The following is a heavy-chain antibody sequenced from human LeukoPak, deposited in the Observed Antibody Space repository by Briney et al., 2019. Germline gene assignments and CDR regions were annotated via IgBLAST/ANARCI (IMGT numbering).Heavy chain of an antibody. J-gene: IGHJ4*02. V-gene: IGHV4-59*08. CDR3: ARHWLDSGTPDRFDY. Sequence: SETLSLTCTVSGGSFSSYYWSWIRQPPGKGLEWIGYIYYSGSTNYNPSLKSRVTISVDTSKNRFSLKLGSVTAADTAVYYCARHWLDSGTPDRFDYWGQGTLVTVSS. CDR2: IYYSGST. D-gene: IGHD3-10*01. CDR1: GGSFSSYY.